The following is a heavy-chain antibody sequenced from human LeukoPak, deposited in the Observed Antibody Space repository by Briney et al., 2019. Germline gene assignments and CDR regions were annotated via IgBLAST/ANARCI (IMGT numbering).Heavy chain of an antibody. CDR2: IYHSGNT. Sequence: PSETLSLTCTVSGYSISSGYYWGWIRQPPVKGLEWIGSIYHSGNTYYNPSLKSRVTISVDTSKNQFSLKLSSVTAADTAVYYCARAQRPYYYGSGSYGFWGQGTLVTVSS. J-gene: IGHJ4*02. V-gene: IGHV4-38-2*02. CDR1: GYSISSGYY. D-gene: IGHD3-10*01. CDR3: ARAQRPYYYGSGSYGF.